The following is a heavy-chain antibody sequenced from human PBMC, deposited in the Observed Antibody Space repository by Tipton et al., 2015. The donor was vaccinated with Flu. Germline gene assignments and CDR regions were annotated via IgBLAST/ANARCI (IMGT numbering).Heavy chain of an antibody. D-gene: IGHD1-26*01. CDR1: GFTFSSYG. V-gene: IGHV3-30*18. J-gene: IGHJ4*02. Sequence: SLRLSCAASGFTFSSYGMHWVRQAPGKGLEWVAVISYDGSNKYYADSVKGRFTISRDNSKNTLYLQMNSLRAEDTAVYYCAKGGGSGSYYADYWGQGTLVTVSS. CDR2: ISYDGSNK. CDR3: AKGGGSGSYYADY.